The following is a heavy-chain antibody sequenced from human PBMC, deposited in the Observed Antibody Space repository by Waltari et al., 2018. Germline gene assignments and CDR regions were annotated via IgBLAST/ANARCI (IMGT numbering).Heavy chain of an antibody. D-gene: IGHD3-9*01. CDR3: ARVGTWGLTGYYIGGYFDY. J-gene: IGHJ4*02. CDR1: GYTFTSYG. CDR2: ISAYNGNT. V-gene: IGHV1-18*01. Sequence: QVQLVQSGAEVKKPGASVKVSCKASGYTFTSYGISWVRQAPGQGLEWMGWISAYNGNTNYAQKLQGRVTMTKDTSTSTAYMELRSLRSDDTAVYYCARVGTWGLTGYYIGGYFDYWGQGTLVTVSS.